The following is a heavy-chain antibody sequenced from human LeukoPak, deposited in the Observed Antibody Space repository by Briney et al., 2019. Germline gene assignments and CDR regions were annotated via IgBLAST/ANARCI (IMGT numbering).Heavy chain of an antibody. CDR3: ARRTSNPVGAIDY. Sequence: SETLSLTCTVSGGSISISNYYWGWIRQPPGRGLEWIGSISYSGAYYNPSLKSRLTISVDTSKNHFSLNLRSVTAADPAVYYCARRTSNPVGAIDYWGQGNLVTVSS. V-gene: IGHV4-39*01. CDR2: ISYSGA. J-gene: IGHJ4*02. CDR1: GGSISISNYY. D-gene: IGHD1-26*01.